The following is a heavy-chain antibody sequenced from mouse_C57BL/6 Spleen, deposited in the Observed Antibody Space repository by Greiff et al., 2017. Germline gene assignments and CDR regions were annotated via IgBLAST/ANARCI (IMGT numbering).Heavy chain of an antibody. CDR1: GYTFTSYW. J-gene: IGHJ4*01. CDR3: ARDPLDYDFYYYAMDY. V-gene: IGHV1-72*01. D-gene: IGHD2-4*01. Sequence: VQLQQSGAELVKPGASVKLSCKASGYTFTSYWMHWVKQRPGRGLEWIGRIDPNSGGTKYNEKFKSKATLTVDQPSSTAYMQLSSLTSEDSAVYYCARDPLDYDFYYYAMDYRGQGASVTVST. CDR2: IDPNSGGT.